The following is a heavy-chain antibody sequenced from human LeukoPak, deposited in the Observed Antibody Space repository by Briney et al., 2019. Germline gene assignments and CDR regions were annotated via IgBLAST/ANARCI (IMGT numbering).Heavy chain of an antibody. CDR1: GFTFDDYA. CDR2: ISWNSGSI. CDR3: ARDQFLDS. Sequence: GGFLRLSCAASGFTFDDYAMHWVRQAPGKGLEWVSGISWNSGSIGYADSVKGRFTISRDNAKNSLDLQMDSLRPEDTAVYYCARDQFLDSWGQGTLVTVSS. J-gene: IGHJ4*02. V-gene: IGHV3-9*01.